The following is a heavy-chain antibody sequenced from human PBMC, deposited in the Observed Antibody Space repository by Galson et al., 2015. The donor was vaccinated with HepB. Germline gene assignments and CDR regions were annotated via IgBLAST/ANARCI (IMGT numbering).Heavy chain of an antibody. CDR3: ARHLVLKGDYHYYYGMDV. D-gene: IGHD4-17*01. V-gene: IGHV3-7*03. J-gene: IGHJ6*02. CDR1: GFTFSSYW. CDR2: IKQDGSEK. Sequence: SLRLSCAASGFTFSSYWMSWVRQAPGKGLEWVANIKQDGSEKYYVDSVKGQFTISRDNAKNSLYLQMNSLRAEDTAVYYCARHLVLKGDYHYYYGMDVWGQGTTVTVSS.